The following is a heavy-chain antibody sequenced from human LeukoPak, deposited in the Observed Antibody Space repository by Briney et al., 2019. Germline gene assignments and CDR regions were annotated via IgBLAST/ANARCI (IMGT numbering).Heavy chain of an antibody. CDR1: GFTFSSYG. D-gene: IGHD5-12*01. J-gene: IGHJ4*02. CDR3: AKGVRYSGYDSPGVDY. CDR2: ISGSGGGT. Sequence: GGSLRLSCAASGFTFSSYGMHWVRQAPGKGLEWVSAISGSGGGTYYADSVKGRFTISRDNSKNTLYLQMNSLRDEDTAVYYCAKGVRYSGYDSPGVDYWGQGTLVTVSS. V-gene: IGHV3-23*01.